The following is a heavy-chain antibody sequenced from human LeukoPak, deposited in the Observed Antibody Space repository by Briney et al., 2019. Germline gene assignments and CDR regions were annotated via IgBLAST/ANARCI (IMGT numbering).Heavy chain of an antibody. J-gene: IGHJ4*02. CDR1: GYTFSNYW. V-gene: IGHV5-51*01. Sequence: GESLKISCKGSGYTFSNYWIAWVRQMPGEGLEWMGVIYPGNSDIKYSPSFEGQVTISVDKSISTAYLQWSSLKASDTAMYYCARPPDYGDYVDYWGQGTLVTVSS. CDR3: ARPPDYGDYVDY. CDR2: IYPGNSDI. D-gene: IGHD4-17*01.